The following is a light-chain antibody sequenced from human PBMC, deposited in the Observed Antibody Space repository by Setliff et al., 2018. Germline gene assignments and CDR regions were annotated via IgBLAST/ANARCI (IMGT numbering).Light chain of an antibody. CDR3: AAWDDSMSAVV. CDR1: SSNIGSNY. CDR2: RNS. J-gene: IGLJ2*01. V-gene: IGLV1-47*01. Sequence: QSVLTQPPSASGTPGQRVTISCSGSSSNIGSNYVYWYQHLPGTAPKLLIYRNSQRPSGVPDRFSGSKSGTSASLAISGLRSEDETTYYCAAWDDSMSAVVFGGGTKGTVL.